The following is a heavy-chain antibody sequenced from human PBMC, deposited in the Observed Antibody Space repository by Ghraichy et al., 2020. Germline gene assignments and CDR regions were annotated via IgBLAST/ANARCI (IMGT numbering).Heavy chain of an antibody. D-gene: IGHD3-22*01. CDR1: GFTFDDYT. CDR3: VKDNMYYDSRGYYSYYYGLDG. V-gene: IGHV3-43*01. J-gene: IGHJ6*02. Sequence: GGSLRLSCAASGFTFDDYTMHWVRQAPGKGLEWVSLITWNGGDTSYADSVRGRFTISRDNSKNSLYLQMNSLRTEDTALYYCVKDNMYYDSRGYYSYYYGLDGWGQGTKVTVA. CDR2: ITWNGGDT.